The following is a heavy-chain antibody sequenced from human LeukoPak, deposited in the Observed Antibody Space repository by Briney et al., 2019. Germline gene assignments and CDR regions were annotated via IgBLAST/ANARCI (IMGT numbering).Heavy chain of an antibody. J-gene: IGHJ1*01. Sequence: SETLSLTCTVSGGSISSGDSYWNWIRQPPGKGLEWIGYIYSSGSTYYNPSLKSRVTISLDTSKNQFSPKLSSVTAADTAVYYCARGSYSSGWYEVHFQHWGQGTLVTVSS. V-gene: IGHV4-30-4*01. CDR1: GGSISSGDSY. CDR3: ARGSYSSGWYEVHFQH. D-gene: IGHD6-19*01. CDR2: IYSSGST.